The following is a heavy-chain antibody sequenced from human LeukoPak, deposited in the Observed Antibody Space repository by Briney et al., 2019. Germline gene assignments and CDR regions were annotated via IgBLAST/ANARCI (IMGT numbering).Heavy chain of an antibody. CDR3: ARGYPSELQLGGYFDY. Sequence: PSETLSLTCAVYGGSFSGYYWSWIRQPPGKGLEWIGEINHSGSTNYNPSLKSRVTISVDTSKNQFSLELSSVTAADTAVYYCARGYPSELQLGGYFDYWGQGTLVTVSS. J-gene: IGHJ4*02. V-gene: IGHV4-34*01. CDR2: INHSGST. D-gene: IGHD5-24*01. CDR1: GGSFSGYY.